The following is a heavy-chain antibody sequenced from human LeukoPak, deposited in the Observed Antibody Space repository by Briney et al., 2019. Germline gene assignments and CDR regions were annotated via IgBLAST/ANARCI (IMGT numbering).Heavy chain of an antibody. CDR1: GGSISSGSYY. D-gene: IGHD3-22*01. CDR3: ARGRGTMIVEFQDWYFDL. Sequence: SQTLSLTCTVSGGSISSGSYYWSWIRQPAGKGLEWIGYIYYSGSTNYNPSLKSRVTISVDTSKNQFSLKLSSVTAEDTAVYYCARGRGTMIVEFQDWYFDLWGRGTLVTVSS. CDR2: IYYSGST. J-gene: IGHJ2*01. V-gene: IGHV4-61*10.